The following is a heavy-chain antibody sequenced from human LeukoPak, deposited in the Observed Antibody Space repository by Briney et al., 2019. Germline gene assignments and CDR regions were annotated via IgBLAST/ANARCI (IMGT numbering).Heavy chain of an antibody. CDR2: ITSSSSTL. Sequence: GGSLRLSCAVSGFTFSDYSMNWVRQAPGKGLEWVSHITSSSSTLYYADSVKGRFTISRDSAKNSLYLQMNSLRAEDTAVYYCTSQYGWGQGTLVTVSS. J-gene: IGHJ4*02. V-gene: IGHV3-48*04. CDR1: GFTFSDYS. CDR3: TSQYG. D-gene: IGHD2/OR15-2a*01.